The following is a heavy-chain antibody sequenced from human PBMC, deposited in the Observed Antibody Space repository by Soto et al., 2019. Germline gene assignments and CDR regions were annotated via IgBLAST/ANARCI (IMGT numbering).Heavy chain of an antibody. J-gene: IGHJ6*02. V-gene: IGHV4-30-4*01. CDR2: IYYTGSA. Sequence: QVQLQESGPGLVKPSQTLSLTCTVSGGSISSGDSYWAWIRQPPGKGLEWIGYIYYTGSAHYSPSLKSRVTISVDTSKNQFSLKVDAVTAADTAVYYCARAFLSKCYAMDVWGQGTAVTVSS. CDR3: ARAFLSKCYAMDV. CDR1: GGSISSGDSY.